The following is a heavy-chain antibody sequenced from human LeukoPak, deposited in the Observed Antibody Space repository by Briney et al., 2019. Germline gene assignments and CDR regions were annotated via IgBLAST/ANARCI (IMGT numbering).Heavy chain of an antibody. CDR2: IIPILGIA. Sequence: GASVKVSCKASGGTFSSYAISWVRQAPGQGLEWMGRIIPILGIANYAQKFQGRVTITADKSTSTAYMELSSLRSEDTAVYYCAREHDYVWGSYRHYFDYWGQETLVTVSS. CDR3: AREHDYVWGSYRHYFDY. D-gene: IGHD3-16*02. J-gene: IGHJ4*02. V-gene: IGHV1-69*04. CDR1: GGTFSSYA.